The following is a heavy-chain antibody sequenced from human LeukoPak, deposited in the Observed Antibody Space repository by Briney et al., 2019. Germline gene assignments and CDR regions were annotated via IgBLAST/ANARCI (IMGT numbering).Heavy chain of an antibody. D-gene: IGHD5-18*01. Sequence: ASVKVSCKASGGTFSSYAISWVRQAPGQGLEWMGGIIPIFGTANYAQKFRGRVTITTDESTSTAYMELSSLRSEDTAVYYCARDRVRGYSYGGFDYWGQGTLVTVSS. J-gene: IGHJ4*02. CDR1: GGTFSSYA. CDR3: ARDRVRGYSYGGFDY. CDR2: IIPIFGTA. V-gene: IGHV1-69*05.